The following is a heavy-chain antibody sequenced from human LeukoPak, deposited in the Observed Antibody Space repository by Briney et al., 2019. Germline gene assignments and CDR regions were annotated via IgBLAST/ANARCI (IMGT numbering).Heavy chain of an antibody. CDR2: FDPEDGET. J-gene: IGHJ4*02. Sequence: ASVKVSCKVSGYTLTELSMHWVRQAPGKWLEWMGGFDPEDGETIYAQKFQGRVTMTEDTSTDTAYMELSSLRSEDTAVYYCATDPVVVPAASHLGLDYWGQGTLVTVSS. D-gene: IGHD2-2*01. CDR1: GYTLTELS. CDR3: ATDPVVVPAASHLGLDY. V-gene: IGHV1-24*01.